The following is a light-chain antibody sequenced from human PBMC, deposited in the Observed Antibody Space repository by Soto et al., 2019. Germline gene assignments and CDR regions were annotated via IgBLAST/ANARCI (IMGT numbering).Light chain of an antibody. CDR1: QPINTY. J-gene: IGKJ2*01. Sequence: EVLLTQSPATLSFTPGESATLSCRASQPINTYLGWYQQKSGQSPRLLIYDASNRAADIPARFSASGFGTDFTLTISSLTPEDFGTAYCHHRSNWPPEDTFGQGTKLEL. V-gene: IGKV3-11*01. CDR3: HHRSNWPPEDT. CDR2: DAS.